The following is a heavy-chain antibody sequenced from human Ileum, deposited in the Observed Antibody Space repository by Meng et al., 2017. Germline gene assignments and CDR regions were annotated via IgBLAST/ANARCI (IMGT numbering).Heavy chain of an antibody. J-gene: IGHJ4*02. CDR3: ARASIAVADKGDY. Sequence: GESLKISCAASGFTFSSYWMDWVRQAPGKGLEWVSFISGDGSSTSYADSVKGRFTISRDNAKNTLYLQMNSLRVEDTAVYYCARASIAVADKGDYWGQGNRVTGYS. CDR2: ISGDGSST. V-gene: IGHV3-74*01. CDR1: GFTFSSYW. D-gene: IGHD6-19*01.